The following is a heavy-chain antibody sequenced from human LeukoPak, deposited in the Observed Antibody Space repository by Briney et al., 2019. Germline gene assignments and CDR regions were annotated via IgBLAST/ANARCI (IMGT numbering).Heavy chain of an antibody. D-gene: IGHD2-8*02. Sequence: GGSLRLSCAASGFTFSIYWMSWVRQAPGKGLEWVANINLNGSATYYVDSVKGRFTISRDNAKNTLFLQMNSLRAEDTAVFYCVRAGGPHTVDVWGQGTTVTVSS. V-gene: IGHV3-7*01. J-gene: IGHJ6*02. CDR2: INLNGSAT. CDR3: VRAGGPHTVDV. CDR1: GFTFSIYW.